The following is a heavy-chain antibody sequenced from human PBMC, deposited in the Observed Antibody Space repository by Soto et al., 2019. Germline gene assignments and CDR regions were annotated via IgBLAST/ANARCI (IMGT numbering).Heavy chain of an antibody. D-gene: IGHD5-18*01. V-gene: IGHV4-39*07. J-gene: IGHJ6*02. CDR1: GGSISSSSYY. Sequence: SETLSLTCTVSGGSISSSSYYWGWIRQPPGKGLEWIGSIYYSGSTYYNPSLKSRVTISVDTSKNQFSLKLNSVTAADTAVYYCARGDKRGDRYGLFYYYYGIDVWGQGTTVTVSS. CDR3: ARGDKRGDRYGLFYYYYGIDV. CDR2: IYYSGST.